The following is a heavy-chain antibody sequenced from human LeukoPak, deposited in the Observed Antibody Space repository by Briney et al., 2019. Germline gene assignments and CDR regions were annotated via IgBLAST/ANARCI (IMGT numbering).Heavy chain of an antibody. Sequence: SETLSLTCAVYGGSFSGYCWSWFRRPPGKGLEWIGDINQSGSTSYNPSLKSRVTISVDTSKNRFSLKVRSVTAADTAVYYCARGPYSSSWSYYYYYMDVWGKGTTVTVSS. CDR2: INQSGST. D-gene: IGHD6-13*01. CDR3: ARGPYSSSWSYYYYYMDV. V-gene: IGHV4-34*01. J-gene: IGHJ6*03. CDR1: GGSFSGYC.